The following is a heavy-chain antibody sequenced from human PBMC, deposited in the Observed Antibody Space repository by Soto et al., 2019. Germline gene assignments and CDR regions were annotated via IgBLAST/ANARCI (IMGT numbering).Heavy chain of an antibody. CDR3: ARIGSGENVLDY. Sequence: APVKVSCKTSGYTYSHYGMSWVRQAPGQGLEWMGWLSSNNGNTKYLEKLQDRVTMTAGTSTSTAYMELRSLRYDDTAMYYCARIGSGENVLDYWGQGTLVTVAS. J-gene: IGHJ4*02. CDR1: GYTYSHYG. V-gene: IGHV1-18*04. CDR2: LSSNNGNT. D-gene: IGHD2-21*01.